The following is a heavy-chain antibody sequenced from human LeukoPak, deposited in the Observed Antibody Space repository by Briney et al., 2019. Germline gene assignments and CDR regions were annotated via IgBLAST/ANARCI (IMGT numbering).Heavy chain of an antibody. D-gene: IGHD6-13*01. CDR3: ARASMGIAAAGFDY. CDR2: INWNGGST. V-gene: IGHV3-20*04. J-gene: IGHJ4*02. CDR1: GFTFDDYG. Sequence: GGSLRLSCAASGFTFDDYGMSWVRQAPGKGLEWVSGINWNGGSTGYADSVKGRFTISRDNSKNTLYLQMNSLRAEDTAVYYCARASMGIAAAGFDYWGQGTLVTVSS.